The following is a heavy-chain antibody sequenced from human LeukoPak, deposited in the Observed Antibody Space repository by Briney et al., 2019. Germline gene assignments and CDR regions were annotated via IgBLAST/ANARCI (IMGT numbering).Heavy chain of an antibody. V-gene: IGHV1-69*13. D-gene: IGHD3-16*01. CDR3: ATPPVGGDAFDI. J-gene: IGHJ3*02. CDR1: GGTFSSYA. Sequence: SVKVSCKASGGTFSSYAISWVRQAPGQGLEWMGGIIPIFGTANYAQKFQGRVTITADESTSTAYMELSSLRSEDTAVYYCATPPVGGDAFDIWGQGTMVNVSS. CDR2: IIPIFGTA.